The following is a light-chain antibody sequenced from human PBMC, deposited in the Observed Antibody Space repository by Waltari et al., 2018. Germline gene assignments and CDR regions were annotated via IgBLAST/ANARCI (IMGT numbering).Light chain of an antibody. Sequence: DIQMTQSPSSLSASVGDRVTITCRASQSISSYINWYQQKPGKAPKLLFYAASSLQSGVPSRFSGSGSGTDFTLTISSLQPEDFATYYCQQSYSTPLTFGGGTKVEIK. CDR1: QSISSY. V-gene: IGKV1-39*01. CDR3: QQSYSTPLT. J-gene: IGKJ4*01. CDR2: AAS.